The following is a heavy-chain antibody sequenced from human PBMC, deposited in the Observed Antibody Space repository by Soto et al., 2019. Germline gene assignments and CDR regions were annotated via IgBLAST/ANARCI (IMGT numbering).Heavy chain of an antibody. CDR2: IYYSGST. CDR3: ARGATIEEAFDY. CDR1: GGSISSGGYY. V-gene: IGHV4-31*03. D-gene: IGHD1-26*01. Sequence: QVQLQEAGPGLVKPSQTLSLTCTVSGGSISSGGYYWSWIRQHPGKGLEWIGYIYYSGSTYYNPSLKSRVTISVDTSKNQFSLKLSSVTAADTAVYYCARGATIEEAFDYWGQGTLVTVSS. J-gene: IGHJ4*02.